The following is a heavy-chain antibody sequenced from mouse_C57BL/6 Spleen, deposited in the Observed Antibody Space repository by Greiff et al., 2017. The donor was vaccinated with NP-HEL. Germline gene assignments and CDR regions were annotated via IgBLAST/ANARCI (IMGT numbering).Heavy chain of an antibody. J-gene: IGHJ3*01. CDR2: IYPGDGDT. Sequence: QVQLQQSGPELVKPGASVKISCKASGYAFSSSWMNWVKQRPGKGLEWIGRIYPGDGDTNYNGKFKGKATLTADKSSSTAYMQLSSLTSEDSAVYFCALITTVASPFAYWGQGTLVTVSA. CDR3: ALITTVASPFAY. CDR1: GYAFSSSW. D-gene: IGHD1-1*01. V-gene: IGHV1-82*01.